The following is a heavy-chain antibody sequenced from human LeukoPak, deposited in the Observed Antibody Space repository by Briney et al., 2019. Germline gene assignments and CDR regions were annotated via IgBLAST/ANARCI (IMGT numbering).Heavy chain of an antibody. CDR2: IYPGDSDA. CDR1: GYSFTTYG. V-gene: IGHV5-51*01. Sequence: GESLKISGKGSGYSFTTYGIGWVRQIRGKGLDWSGIIYPGDSDARYSPSFQGQVTISADKSISTAYLQWSSLKASDTAMYYCARAPEYYDSSAIFDYWGQGTLVTVSS. CDR3: ARAPEYYDSSAIFDY. D-gene: IGHD3-22*01. J-gene: IGHJ4*02.